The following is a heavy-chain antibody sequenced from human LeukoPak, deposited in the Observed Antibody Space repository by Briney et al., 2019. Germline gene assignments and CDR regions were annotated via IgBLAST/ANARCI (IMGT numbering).Heavy chain of an antibody. D-gene: IGHD3-22*01. CDR3: ARGLSSGYYYYYYGMDV. CDR2: IGSSSSYI. Sequence: PGGSLRLSCAASGFTFSSYSMNWVRQAPGKGLEWVSSIGSSSSYIYYADSVKGRFTISRDNAKNSLYLQMNSLRAEDTAVYYCARGLSSGYYYYYYGMDVWGQGTTVTVSS. J-gene: IGHJ6*02. CDR1: GFTFSSYS. V-gene: IGHV3-21*01.